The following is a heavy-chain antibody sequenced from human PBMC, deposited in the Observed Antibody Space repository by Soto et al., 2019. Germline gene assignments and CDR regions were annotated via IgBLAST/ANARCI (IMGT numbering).Heavy chain of an antibody. D-gene: IGHD4-17*01. J-gene: IGHJ5*02. CDR3: AHRTTTVTWWFDP. CDR1: GFSLTTRGVG. V-gene: IGHV2-5*02. CDR2: IYWDDDT. Sequence: QITLKESGPTLVKPTQTLTLTCAFSGFSLTTRGVGVGWIRQPPGKPLEWLALIYWDDDTRYSPSLKSRLAITMDTSKTQVVLTLSNIHPSDTGTYFCAHRTTTVTWWFDPWGQGTLVTVSS.